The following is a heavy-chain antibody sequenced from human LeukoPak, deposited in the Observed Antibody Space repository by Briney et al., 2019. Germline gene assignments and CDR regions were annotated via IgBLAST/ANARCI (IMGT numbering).Heavy chain of an antibody. D-gene: IGHD6-13*01. CDR2: IYHSGST. CDR3: ARARGLGIADEYNWFDP. Sequence: PSETLSLTCAVSGYSISSGYYWGWIRQPPGKGLEWIGSIYHSGSTYYNPSLKGRVTISVDTSKNQFSPKLSSVTAADTAVYYCARARGLGIADEYNWFDPWGQGTLVTVSS. V-gene: IGHV4-38-2*01. J-gene: IGHJ5*02. CDR1: GYSISSGYY.